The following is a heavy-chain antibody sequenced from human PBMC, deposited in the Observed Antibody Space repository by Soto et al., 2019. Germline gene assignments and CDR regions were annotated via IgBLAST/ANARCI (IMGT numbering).Heavy chain of an antibody. D-gene: IGHD2-2*03. CDR3: ASHPGWISAEYFQH. CDR2: IYYSGST. V-gene: IGHV4-59*01. Sequence: PSETLSLTCTVSGFSISSYYWSWIRQPPGKGLEWIGYIYYSGSTNYNPSLKSRVTISVDTSKNQFSLKLSSVTAADTAVYYCASHPGWISAEYFQHWGQGTLVTVSS. CDR1: GFSISSYY. J-gene: IGHJ1*01.